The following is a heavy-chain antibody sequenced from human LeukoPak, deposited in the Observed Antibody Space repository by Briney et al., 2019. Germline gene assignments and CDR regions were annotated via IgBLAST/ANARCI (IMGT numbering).Heavy chain of an antibody. CDR2: INHSGST. CDR1: GGSFSGYY. V-gene: IGHV4-34*01. CDR3: ARGYSGYDPCDY. D-gene: IGHD5-12*01. Sequence: SETLSLTCAVYGGSFSGYYWSWIRQPPGKGLEWIGEINHSGSTNYNPSLKSRVTISVGTSKNQFSLKLSSVTAADTAVYYCARGYSGYDPCDYWGQGTLVTVSS. J-gene: IGHJ4*02.